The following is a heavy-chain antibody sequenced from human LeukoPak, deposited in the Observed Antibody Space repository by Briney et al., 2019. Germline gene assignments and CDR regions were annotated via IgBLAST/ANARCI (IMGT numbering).Heavy chain of an antibody. V-gene: IGHV4-59*01. J-gene: IGHJ4*02. CDR1: GGSLSTYS. CDR2: IYNGGTT. Sequence: SETLSLTCSVSGGSLSTYSWTWVRQSPGKRLEWISSIYNGGTTTYNPSLKSRVTISTDTAKNQFSLRLRSVSTADTAIYYCARDTTVASGMEYWGQGTLVSVSS. CDR3: ARDTTVASGMEY. D-gene: IGHD5-12*01.